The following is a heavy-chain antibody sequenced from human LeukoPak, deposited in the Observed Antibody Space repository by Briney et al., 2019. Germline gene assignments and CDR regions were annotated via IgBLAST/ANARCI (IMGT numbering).Heavy chain of an antibody. V-gene: IGHV4-31*03. CDR2: IYYSGST. D-gene: IGHD3-3*01. CDR1: GGSISSGGYY. CDR3: ARRRFLEWQKGVDWFDP. Sequence: SETLSLTCTVSGGSISSGGYYWSWIRQHPGKGLEWIGYIYYSGSTYYNPPLKSRVTISVDTSKNQFSLKLSSVTAADTAVYYCARRRFLEWQKGVDWFDPWGQGTLVTVSS. J-gene: IGHJ5*02.